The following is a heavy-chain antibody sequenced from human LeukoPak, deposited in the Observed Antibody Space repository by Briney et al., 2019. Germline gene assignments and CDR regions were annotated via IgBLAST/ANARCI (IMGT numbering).Heavy chain of an antibody. V-gene: IGHV4-59*01. J-gene: IGHJ6*03. D-gene: IGHD1-1*01. CDR2: IYYSGST. CDR1: GGSISSYY. CDR3: ARTTYYYYMDV. Sequence: PSETLSLTCTVSGGSISSYYWSWIRQPPGKGLEWIGYIYYSGSTNYNPSLKSRVTISVDTSKNQFSLKLGSVTAADTAVYYCARTTYYYYMDVRGQGTTVTVSS.